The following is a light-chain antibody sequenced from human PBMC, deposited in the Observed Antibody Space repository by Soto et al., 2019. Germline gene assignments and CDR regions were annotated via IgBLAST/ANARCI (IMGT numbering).Light chain of an antibody. CDR1: QSINNW. CDR3: QQYESFPRT. CDR2: KAS. V-gene: IGKV1-5*03. Sequence: DIQMPQSPSTLSASVGDRVTITCRASQSINNWLAWYQQKPGKAPKLFIFKASTLESGIPSRFSGSGSGTEFTLSIRSLQPDDFATYFCQQYESFPRTFGQGTKVDIK. J-gene: IGKJ1*01.